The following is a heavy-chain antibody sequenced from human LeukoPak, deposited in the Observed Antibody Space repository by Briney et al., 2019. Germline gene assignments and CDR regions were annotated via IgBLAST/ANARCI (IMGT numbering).Heavy chain of an antibody. D-gene: IGHD4-17*01. CDR3: AKVQYGDPNY. J-gene: IGHJ4*02. CDR1: GFTFSSYA. V-gene: IGHV3-23*01. Sequence: GGSLRLSCAASGFTFSSYAMSWVRQAPGKGLGRVSAISGSGGSTYYADSVKGRFTISRDNSKNTMYLQMNSQRAEDTAVYYCAKVQYGDPNYWGQGTLVTASS. CDR2: ISGSGGST.